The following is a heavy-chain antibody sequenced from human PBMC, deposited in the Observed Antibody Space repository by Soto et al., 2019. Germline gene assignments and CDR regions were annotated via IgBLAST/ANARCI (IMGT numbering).Heavy chain of an antibody. CDR1: GFTLRNNW. Sequence: EVQLVESGGGLVQPGGSLRLSCEASGFTLRNNWIHWVRQKPGTGLEWVSRIDSGRGTSYADSVKGRFTISRDNARNTLYLQMNSLRGEDKAVYYCTTVFDFWGQGTPVTVSS. CDR2: IDSGRGT. J-gene: IGHJ4*02. CDR3: TTVFDF. V-gene: IGHV3-74*01.